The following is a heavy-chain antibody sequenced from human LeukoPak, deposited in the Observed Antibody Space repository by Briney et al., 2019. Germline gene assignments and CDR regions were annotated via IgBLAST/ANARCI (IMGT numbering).Heavy chain of an antibody. J-gene: IGHJ4*02. CDR2: FSYSGST. CDR1: GGSITSDY. CDR3: AEGGTGWDTMDY. Sequence: SETLSLTCTVSGGSITSDYWSWIRQSPGKGLEWIGYFSYSGSTHYSPSLTSRVAISVDTSRNQLSLKLKSVTAADTAIYYCAEGGTGWDTMDYWGQGTLVTVSS. D-gene: IGHD6-19*01. V-gene: IGHV4-59*08.